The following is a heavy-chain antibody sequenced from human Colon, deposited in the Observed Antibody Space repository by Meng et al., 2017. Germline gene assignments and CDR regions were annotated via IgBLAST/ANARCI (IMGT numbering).Heavy chain of an antibody. CDR3: VRVTSGSDHSPFGY. Sequence: GESLKISCAASGFTFSSYWMHWVRQAPGMGLVWVSRIDTDGSTTTYADSVKGRFTISRDNARNTLFLQMNSLRAEDTAVYYCVRVTSGSDHSPFGYWGQGTRVTVSS. J-gene: IGHJ4*02. CDR2: IDTDGSTT. CDR1: GFTFSSYW. V-gene: IGHV3-74*01. D-gene: IGHD1-26*01.